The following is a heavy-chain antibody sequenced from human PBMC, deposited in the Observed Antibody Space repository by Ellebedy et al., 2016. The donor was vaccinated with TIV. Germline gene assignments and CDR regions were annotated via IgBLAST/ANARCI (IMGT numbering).Heavy chain of an antibody. Sequence: GESLKISCAASGFTFSSYAMSWVRQAPGKGLEWVSAISGSGGSTYYADSVKGRFTISRDNAKNSLYLQMNSLRAEDTAVYYCAAVDLGTTVTPVNWGQGTLVSVSS. CDR2: ISGSGGST. J-gene: IGHJ4*02. D-gene: IGHD4-17*01. CDR1: GFTFSSYA. V-gene: IGHV3-23*01. CDR3: AAVDLGTTVTPVN.